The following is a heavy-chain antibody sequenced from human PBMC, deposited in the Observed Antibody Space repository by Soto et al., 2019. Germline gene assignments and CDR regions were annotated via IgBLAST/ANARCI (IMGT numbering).Heavy chain of an antibody. CDR2: ISGSGDGT. V-gene: IGHV3-23*01. Sequence: GGSLRLSCAGSGFTFSNYAVNWVRQAPGKGLEWVSAISGSGDGTDYADSVKGRFTISRDNSKNTLYLQMNSLRAEDTAVYYCAGPGYSSQDYWGQGALVTVSS. D-gene: IGHD5-18*01. J-gene: IGHJ4*02. CDR1: GFTFSNYA. CDR3: AGPGYSSQDY.